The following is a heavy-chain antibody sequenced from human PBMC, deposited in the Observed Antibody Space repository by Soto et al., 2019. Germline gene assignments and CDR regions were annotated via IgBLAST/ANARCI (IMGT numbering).Heavy chain of an antibody. CDR2: ISAYNGNT. CDR3: SRQISSCLPGTFWEYYGMDV. J-gene: IGHJ6*02. Sequence: QVQLVQSGAEVKKPGASVKVSCKASGYTFTSYGISWVRQAPGQGLEWMGWISAYNGNTNYAQKLQGRVTMTTDTHTSPDYRQLQSLSSDETAVYYCSRQISSCLPGTFWEYYGMDVWGQGTTVTVS. CDR1: GYTFTSYG. V-gene: IGHV1-18*01. D-gene: IGHD6-13*01.